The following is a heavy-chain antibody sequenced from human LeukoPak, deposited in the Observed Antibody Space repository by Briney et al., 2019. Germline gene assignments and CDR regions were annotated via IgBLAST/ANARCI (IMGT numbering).Heavy chain of an antibody. CDR3: AREGIPAAGYFDL. Sequence: QAGGSLRLSCAASGFTFSNYDMHWVRHATGKGLEWVSAIGTAGGTYYPDSVKGRFTISRENAKNSLYLQMNSLRAGDTAVYYCAREGIPAAGYFDLWGRGTLVTVSS. V-gene: IGHV3-13*01. D-gene: IGHD6-13*01. CDR1: GFTFSNYD. CDR2: IGTAGGT. J-gene: IGHJ2*01.